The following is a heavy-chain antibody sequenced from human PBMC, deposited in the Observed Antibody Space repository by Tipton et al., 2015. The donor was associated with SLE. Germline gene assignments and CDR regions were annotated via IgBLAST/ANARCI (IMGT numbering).Heavy chain of an antibody. Sequence: LRLSCTVSGGSISSYYWSWIRQPPGKGLEWIGYIYYSGSTNYNPSLKSRVAISVDTSKNQFSLKLSSVTAADTAVYYCAREEYSSGWTEVHWFDPWGQGTLVTVSS. CDR2: IYYSGST. CDR1: GGSISSYY. J-gene: IGHJ5*02. D-gene: IGHD6-19*01. V-gene: IGHV4-59*01. CDR3: AREEYSSGWTEVHWFDP.